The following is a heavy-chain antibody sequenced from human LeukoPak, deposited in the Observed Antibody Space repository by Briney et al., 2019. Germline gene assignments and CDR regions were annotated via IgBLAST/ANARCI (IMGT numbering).Heavy chain of an antibody. V-gene: IGHV3-73*01. CDR1: GFTFSGSA. J-gene: IGHJ4*02. D-gene: IGHD3-10*01. CDR2: IRSKANSSTT. Sequence: PGESLRLSCAASGFTFSGSAMRWVRQAPGKGLEWVGRIRSKANSSTTAYAASVKGRFTISRDDSKSTVYLQMNSLKSEETAVDYCTGHIRYSGVFDYWGQGTLVTVSS. CDR3: TGHIRYSGVFDY.